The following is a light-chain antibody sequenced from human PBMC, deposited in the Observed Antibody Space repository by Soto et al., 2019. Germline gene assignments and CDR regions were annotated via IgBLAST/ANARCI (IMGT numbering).Light chain of an antibody. CDR3: QQYGSSPPRT. J-gene: IGKJ1*01. V-gene: IGKV3-20*01. CDR1: QSVSNDF. CDR2: GAS. Sequence: EIVLTQSPGILSLSPGQRVTLSCRASQSVSNDFLAWYQQKPGQAPRLLIYGASTRATDVPARFSVSGSGADFTLTISRLEPEDFAVYYCQQYGSSPPRTFGQGTKVEMK.